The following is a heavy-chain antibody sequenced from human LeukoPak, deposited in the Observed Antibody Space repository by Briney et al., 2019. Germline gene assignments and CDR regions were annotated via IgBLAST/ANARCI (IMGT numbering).Heavy chain of an antibody. V-gene: IGHV3-21*01. Sequence: KPGGSLRLSCAASGFTFSSYSMNWVRQAPGKGLEWVSSISSSSSYIYYADSVKGRFTTSRDNAKNSLYLQMNSLRAEDTAVYYCARGLVPYSSSPDYWGQGTLVTVSS. D-gene: IGHD6-13*01. CDR3: ARGLVPYSSSPDY. CDR1: GFTFSSYS. CDR2: ISSSSSYI. J-gene: IGHJ4*02.